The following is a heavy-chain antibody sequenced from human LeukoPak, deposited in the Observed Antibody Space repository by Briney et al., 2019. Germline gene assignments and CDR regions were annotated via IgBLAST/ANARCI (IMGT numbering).Heavy chain of an antibody. CDR2: IWYDEITK. D-gene: IGHD3-10*01. CDR1: GFTFRSYG. J-gene: IGHJ4*02. Sequence: PGGSLRLSCVASGFTFRSYGIHWVRQAPGKGLEWLAFIWYDEITKDYADSVKGRFTISRDNSKNTLYVQMNSLRAEDTAVYYCAKVMVLWFGELLVTDYWGQGTLVTVSS. CDR3: AKVMVLWFGELLVTDY. V-gene: IGHV3-30*02.